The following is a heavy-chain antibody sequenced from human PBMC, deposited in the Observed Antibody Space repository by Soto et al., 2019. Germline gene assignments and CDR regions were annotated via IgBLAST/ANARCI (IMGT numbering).Heavy chain of an antibody. J-gene: IGHJ6*02. CDR1: GFTFSDHY. D-gene: IGHD3-10*01. CDR2: TRDKANSYNT. CDR3: ARVAGGSDQVTDV. V-gene: IGHV3-72*01. Sequence: EVQLVESGGGLVQPGGSLRLSCAASGFTFSDHYMDWVRQAPGKGLEWIGRTRDKANSYNTEYAASVKGRVTISRSDSKNSLFLQIHTLNTEDTAVYYCARVAGGSDQVTDVWGQGTTVTVSS.